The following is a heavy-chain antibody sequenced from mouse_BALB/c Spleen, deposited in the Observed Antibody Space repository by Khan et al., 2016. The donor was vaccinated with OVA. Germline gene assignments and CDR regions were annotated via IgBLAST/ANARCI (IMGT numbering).Heavy chain of an antibody. V-gene: IGHV1S132*01. CDR2: IFPGTDTT. Sequence: VQLQESGAELVKPGASVKLSCKTSGYTFTSYWIQWVKQRPGQGLGWIGQIFPGTDTTYYNENFKGKATLTVDTSSNTAYMQFSSRTSEDSAVYFCARGYFGNYEFAYWGQGTLVTVSP. CDR1: GYTFTSYW. D-gene: IGHD2-1*01. J-gene: IGHJ3*01. CDR3: ARGYFGNYEFAY.